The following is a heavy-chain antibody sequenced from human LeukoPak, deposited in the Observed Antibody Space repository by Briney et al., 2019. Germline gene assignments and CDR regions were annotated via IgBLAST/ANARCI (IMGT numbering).Heavy chain of an antibody. V-gene: IGHV3-30-3*01. D-gene: IGHD1-1*01. CDR3: ARGVNGWFDP. J-gene: IGHJ5*02. Sequence: PGRSLRLSCAASGFTFSSYAMHWVRQAPGKRLEWVAVISYDGSNKYYADSVKGRFTISRDNSKNTLNLQMNSLRAEDTAVYYCARGVNGWFDPWGQGTLVTVSS. CDR1: GFTFSSYA. CDR2: ISYDGSNK.